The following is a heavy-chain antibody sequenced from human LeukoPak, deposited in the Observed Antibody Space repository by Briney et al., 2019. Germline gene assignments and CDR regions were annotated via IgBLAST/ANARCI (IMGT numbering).Heavy chain of an antibody. J-gene: IGHJ4*02. Sequence: SETLSLTCTVSGGTISSSSYYWGWIRQPPGKGLEWIGFIYYSGSTYYNPSLKSRITISVDTSKNQFSLKLGSVTAAGPAVYYCAGDCGGDCIDYWGQGTLVTVSS. CDR2: IYYSGST. D-gene: IGHD2-21*02. CDR1: GGTISSSSYY. V-gene: IGHV4-39*01. CDR3: AGDCGGDCIDY.